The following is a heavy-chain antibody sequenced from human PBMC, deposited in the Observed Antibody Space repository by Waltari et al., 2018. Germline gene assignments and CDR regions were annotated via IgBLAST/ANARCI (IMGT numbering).Heavy chain of an antibody. V-gene: IGHV3-74*01. Sequence: EVQLVESGGGLVQPGGSLRLSCAASGFIFSNYWMHWLRQAPGKGPVWVSQIKTDGSTTRYTDSVEGRCTISRANARNMLYLQMNSLRAEDTALYYCAAYSGSWYWGQGTLVTVSS. J-gene: IGHJ4*02. CDR2: IKTDGSTT. CDR3: AAYSGSWY. D-gene: IGHD6-13*01. CDR1: GFIFSNYW.